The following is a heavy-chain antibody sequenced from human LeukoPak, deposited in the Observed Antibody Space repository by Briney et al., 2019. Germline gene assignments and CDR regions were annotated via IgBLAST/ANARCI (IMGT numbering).Heavy chain of an antibody. V-gene: IGHV3-21*01. CDR2: ISSGGSYI. CDR1: GFSFSTSG. CDR3: ARTVTTSAPTDY. D-gene: IGHD4-17*01. Sequence: GGSLRLSCAASGFSFSTSGMNWVRQAPGKGLEWVSSISSGGSYIYYADSVKGRFTISRDNAKNSLYLQMNSLRAEDTAVYYCARTVTTSAPTDYWSQGTLVTVSS. J-gene: IGHJ4*02.